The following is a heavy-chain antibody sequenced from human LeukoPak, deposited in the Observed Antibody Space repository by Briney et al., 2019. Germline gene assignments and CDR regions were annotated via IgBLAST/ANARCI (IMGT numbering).Heavy chain of an antibody. J-gene: IGHJ6*02. CDR2: FSVYNGIT. Sequence: ASVKVSCKASGYTFTSYGISWVRQSPGRGLKWLGWFSVYNGITNSAQTPQARVTMTTDTSTSTAYMQLRSLRSDETAVYYCAREKDYYGSVPGGYYYGMDVWGQGTTVTVSS. CDR1: GYTFTSYG. V-gene: IGHV1-18*01. D-gene: IGHD3-10*01. CDR3: AREKDYYGSVPGGYYYGMDV.